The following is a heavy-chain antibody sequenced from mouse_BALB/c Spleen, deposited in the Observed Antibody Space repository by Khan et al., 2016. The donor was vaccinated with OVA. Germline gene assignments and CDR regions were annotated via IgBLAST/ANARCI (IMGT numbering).Heavy chain of an antibody. CDR1: GYIFTSYW. J-gene: IGHJ2*01. CDR2: IYPGTNNT. Sequence: QIQLVQSGAELARPGASVNLSCKTSGYIFTSYWIHWVKQRSGQGLEWIARIYPGTNNTNYNEKIKDKATLTADKSSSTVYMQLSSLKSEDSAVYVSAREEDFYYFDYWGQGTTLTVSS. V-gene: IGHV1S132*01. CDR3: AREEDFYYFDY.